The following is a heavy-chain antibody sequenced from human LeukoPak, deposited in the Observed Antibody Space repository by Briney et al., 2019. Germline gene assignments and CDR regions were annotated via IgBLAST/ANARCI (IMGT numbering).Heavy chain of an antibody. CDR3: ARLPPYGLGSHGS. J-gene: IGHJ5*02. CDR1: GFTFSNFW. D-gene: IGHD3-10*01. Sequence: GGSLRLSCAASGFTFSNFWMHWVRQAPGKGLVWVSRINSNGTSQASGNGLEWVSRINSDGSSTTYADSVKGRFTISRDNAKNTLYLQMNSLRAEDTAVYYCARLPPYGLGSHGSWGQGTLVTVSS. V-gene: IGHV3-74*01. CDR2: INSDGSST.